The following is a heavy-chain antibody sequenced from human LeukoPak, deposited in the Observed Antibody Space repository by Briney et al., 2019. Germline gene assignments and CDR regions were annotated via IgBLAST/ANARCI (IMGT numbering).Heavy chain of an antibody. V-gene: IGHV3-23*01. CDR3: AKGLAVAGIWENWFDP. CDR2: ISGSGGST. D-gene: IGHD6-19*01. J-gene: IGHJ5*02. Sequence: GGSLRLSCAASGFTFSSYAMSWVRQAPGKGLEWVSAISGSGGSTCYADSVKGRFTISRDNSKNTLYLQMNSLRAEDTAVYYCAKGLAVAGIWENWFDPWGQGTLVTVSS. CDR1: GFTFSSYA.